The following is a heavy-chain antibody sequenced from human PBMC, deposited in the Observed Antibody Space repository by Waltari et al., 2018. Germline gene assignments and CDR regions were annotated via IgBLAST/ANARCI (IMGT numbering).Heavy chain of an antibody. CDR3: TRKGPLYYYYYMDV. CDR1: GGSFSGDY. J-gene: IGHJ6*03. CDR2: INHSGST. V-gene: IGHV4-34*01. Sequence: QVKLQQWGAGLLKPSETLSLTSAVYGGSFSGDYWSWTRQSPWKGLGWIGEINHSGSTNQNPSLKSRVTISVDMSKNQFSLKLSSVTAADTAVYYCTRKGPLYYYYYMDVWGRGTTVTVSS.